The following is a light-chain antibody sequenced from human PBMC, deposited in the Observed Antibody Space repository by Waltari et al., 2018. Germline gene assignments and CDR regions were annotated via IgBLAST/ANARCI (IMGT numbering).Light chain of an antibody. V-gene: IGLV1-40*01. Sequence: QMLTGKAANLLIYGTSNRPSGFPDRFSCSKSVTLASLAITGLQAEDEADYYCQSYDSSRCGGVFGGGTKLTVL. CDR2: GTS. J-gene: IGLJ2*01. CDR3: QSYDSSRCGGV.